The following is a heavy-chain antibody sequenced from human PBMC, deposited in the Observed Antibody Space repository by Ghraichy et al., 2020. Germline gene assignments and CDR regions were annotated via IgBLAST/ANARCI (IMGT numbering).Heavy chain of an antibody. V-gene: IGHV3-48*01. CDR1: GFTFSNYS. CDR2: ISSSSNII. Sequence: GGSLRLSCAASGFTFSNYSINWVRQAPGKELEWVSYISSSSNIIYYAGSVKGRFTISRDNAKNSLYLQMNSLRAEDTAVYYCARALMVYVNYYYYGMDVWGPGTTVTVSS. D-gene: IGHD2-8*01. J-gene: IGHJ6*02. CDR3: ARALMVYVNYYYYGMDV.